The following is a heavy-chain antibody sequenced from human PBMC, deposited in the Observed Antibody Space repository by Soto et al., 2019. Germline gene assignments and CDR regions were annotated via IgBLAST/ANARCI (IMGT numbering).Heavy chain of an antibody. Sequence: GGSLRLSCAASGFTFSDYSMNWVRQAPGKGLEWVSFITSSSSYTYYADSVKGRFTISRDNSKNTLYLQMNSLRAEDTAVYYYAREGDSAGYYYGMDVWGQGPTVTVPS. CDR1: GFTFSDYS. D-gene: IGHD2-21*02. J-gene: IGHJ6*02. CDR3: AREGDSAGYYYGMDV. CDR2: ITSSSSYT. V-gene: IGHV3-21*01.